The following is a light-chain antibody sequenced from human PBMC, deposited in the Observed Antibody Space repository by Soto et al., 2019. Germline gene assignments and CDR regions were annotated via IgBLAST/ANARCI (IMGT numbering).Light chain of an antibody. J-gene: IGLJ1*01. CDR3: SSYTSSSTLVYV. V-gene: IGLV2-14*01. CDR1: SSDVGGYNY. Sequence: QSALTQPPSASGSPGQSVTISCTGTSSDVGGYNYVSWYQQHPGKAPKLMIYEVSNRPSGVSNRFSGSKSGNTASLTISGLQAEDEADYYCSSYTSSSTLVYVFGTGTKV. CDR2: EVS.